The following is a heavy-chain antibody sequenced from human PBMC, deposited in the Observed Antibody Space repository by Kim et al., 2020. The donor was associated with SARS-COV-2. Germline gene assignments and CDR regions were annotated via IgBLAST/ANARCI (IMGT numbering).Heavy chain of an antibody. D-gene: IGHD2-21*01. CDR3: AKAYCGGDCFHDAFDI. Sequence: VKGRFTISRDNAKNSRYLQKNSLRAEDTALYYCAKAYCGGDCFHDAFDIWGQGTMVTVSS. V-gene: IGHV3-9*01. J-gene: IGHJ3*02.